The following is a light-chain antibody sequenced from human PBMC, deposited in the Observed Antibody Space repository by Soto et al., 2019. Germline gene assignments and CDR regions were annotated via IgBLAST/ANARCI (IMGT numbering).Light chain of an antibody. CDR2: DAS. CDR3: QQRSSWPLT. V-gene: IGKV3-11*01. Sequence: EIVLTQFPATLSLSPGETASLSCRASLGVSRFLACYQQKPGQAPRLLIYDASNRATGIPARFSGSGSGTDFTLAINSLEPEDFAVYYCQQRSSWPLTCGGGTKVEIK. CDR1: LGVSRF. J-gene: IGKJ4*01.